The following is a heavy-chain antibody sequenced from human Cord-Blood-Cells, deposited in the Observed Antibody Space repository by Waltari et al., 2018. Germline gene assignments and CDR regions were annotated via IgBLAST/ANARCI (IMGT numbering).Heavy chain of an antibody. CDR2: INHSGST. CDR1: GGSFSGYY. D-gene: IGHD2-15*01. Sequence: QVQLQQWGAGLLKPSETLSLTCAVYGGSFSGYYWSWIRQPPGKGLEWIGKINHSGSTNDNPSLKSRVTISVDTSKNQFSLKLSSVTAADTAVYYCARGGGNAASSVIDPWGQGTLVTVSS. V-gene: IGHV4-34*01. J-gene: IGHJ5*02. CDR3: ARGGGNAASSVIDP.